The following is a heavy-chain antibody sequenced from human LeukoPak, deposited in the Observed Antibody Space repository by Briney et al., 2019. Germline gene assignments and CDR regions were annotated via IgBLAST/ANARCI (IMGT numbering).Heavy chain of an antibody. CDR1: GYTFTGHY. D-gene: IGHD6-19*01. J-gene: IGHJ4*02. CDR2: INPNSGGT. Sequence: GASVKVSCKASGYTFTGHYMHWVRQAPGQGPEWMGWINPNSGGTNYAQKFQGRVTMTRDTSISTAYMELSRLRSDDTAVYYCARVSIRSYSSGWYGYWGQGTLVTVSS. V-gene: IGHV1-2*02. CDR3: ARVSIRSYSSGWYGY.